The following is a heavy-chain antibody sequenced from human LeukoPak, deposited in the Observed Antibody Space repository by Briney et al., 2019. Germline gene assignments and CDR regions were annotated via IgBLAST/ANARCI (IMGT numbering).Heavy chain of an antibody. Sequence: GRSVRLSCEASGFSFSDYYMTWIRQAPGKGLEWVSYISPSGSTIRNADSVKGRFTISRDNTRNSLYLQMSSLRADDTAVYYCARAGRGFTYGYSDSWGQGTLVTVSS. CDR3: ARAGRGFTYGYSDS. D-gene: IGHD2-8*01. CDR1: GFSFSDYY. J-gene: IGHJ4*02. CDR2: ISPSGSTI. V-gene: IGHV3-11*01.